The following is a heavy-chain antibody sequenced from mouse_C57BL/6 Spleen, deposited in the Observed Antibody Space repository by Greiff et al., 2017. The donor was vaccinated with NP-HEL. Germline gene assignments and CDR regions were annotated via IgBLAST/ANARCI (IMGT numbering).Heavy chain of an antibody. CDR2: IYPGDGDT. CDR1: GYAFSSSW. V-gene: IGHV1-82*01. D-gene: IGHD1-1*01. J-gene: IGHJ4*01. Sequence: QVQLQQSGPELVKPGASVKISCKASGYAFSSSWMNWVKQRPGKGLEWIGRIYPGDGDTNYNGKFKGKATLTADKSSSTAYMQLSSLTSEDSAVYVCARRGYGSSYEDAMDYWGQGTSVTVSS. CDR3: ARRGYGSSYEDAMDY.